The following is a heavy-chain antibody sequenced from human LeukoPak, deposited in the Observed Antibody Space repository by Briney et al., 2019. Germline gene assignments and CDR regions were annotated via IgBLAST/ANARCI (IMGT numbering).Heavy chain of an antibody. Sequence: PSETLSLTCTVSGGSISSYYWSWIRQPPGKGLEWIGYIYYSGSTNYNPSLKSRVTISVDTFKNQFSLKLSSVTAADTAVYYCAREASSGSYQYYFDYWGQGTLVTVSS. J-gene: IGHJ4*02. V-gene: IGHV4-59*01. CDR3: AREASSGSYQYYFDY. CDR2: IYYSGST. D-gene: IGHD3-10*01. CDR1: GGSISSYY.